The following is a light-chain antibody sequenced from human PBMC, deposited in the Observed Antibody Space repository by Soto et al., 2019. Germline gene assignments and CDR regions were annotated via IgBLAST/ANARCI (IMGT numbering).Light chain of an antibody. J-gene: IGLJ1*01. V-gene: IGLV2-14*01. Sequence: QSALTQPASVSGSPGQSITISCTGTSSDVGRFNFVSWFQQHPGKAPKLLIYEVTKRPSGVSNRFSGSKSGNTASLTISGLQTEDEADYYSSSYTTSSTYVFGPGTKVTVL. CDR2: EVT. CDR3: SSYTTSSTYV. CDR1: SSDVGRFNF.